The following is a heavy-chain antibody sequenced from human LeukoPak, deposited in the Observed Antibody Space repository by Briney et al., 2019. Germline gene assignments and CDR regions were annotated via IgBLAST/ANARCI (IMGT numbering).Heavy chain of an antibody. CDR3: ARFQRYGDYAFDY. CDR2: IYYSGST. CDR1: GGSISSGGYY. J-gene: IGHJ4*02. Sequence: PSETLSLTCTVSGGSISSGGYYWSWIRQHPGKGLERIGYIYYSGSTYYNPSLKSRVTISVDTSKNQFSLKLSSVTAADTAVYYCARFQRYGDYAFDYWGQGTLVTVSS. D-gene: IGHD4-17*01. V-gene: IGHV4-31*03.